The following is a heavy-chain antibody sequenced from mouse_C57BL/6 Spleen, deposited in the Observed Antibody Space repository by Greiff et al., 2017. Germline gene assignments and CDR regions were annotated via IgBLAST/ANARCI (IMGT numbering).Heavy chain of an antibody. D-gene: IGHD1-1*01. CDR1: GFTFSDYG. Sequence: EVQVVESGGGLVKPGGSLKLSCAASGFTFSDYGMHWVRQAPEKGLEWVAYISSGSSTIYYADTVKGRFTSTRDNAKNTLFLQMTSLRSEDTAMYYCARFYGSYWYFDVWGTGTTVTVAS. CDR3: ARFYGSYWYFDV. V-gene: IGHV5-17*01. CDR2: ISSGSSTI. J-gene: IGHJ1*03.